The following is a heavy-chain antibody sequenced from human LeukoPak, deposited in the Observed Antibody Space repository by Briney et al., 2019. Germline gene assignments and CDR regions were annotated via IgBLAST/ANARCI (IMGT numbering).Heavy chain of an antibody. D-gene: IGHD1-26*01. Sequence: GGSLRLSCTASGFTFSDSFISWIRQAPGKGLEFISYISSRSTTIYYADSVKGRFTISRDNAKNLLYLQMNSLRVDDTAVFYCAKGSLAVPTTPFDFWGQGTLVTVSS. CDR1: GFTFSDSF. V-gene: IGHV3-11*01. CDR3: AKGSLAVPTTPFDF. CDR2: ISSRSTTI. J-gene: IGHJ4*02.